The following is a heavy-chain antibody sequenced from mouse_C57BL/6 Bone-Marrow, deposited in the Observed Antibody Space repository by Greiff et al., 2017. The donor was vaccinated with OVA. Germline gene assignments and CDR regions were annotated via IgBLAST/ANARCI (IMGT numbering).Heavy chain of an antibody. J-gene: IGHJ4*01. Sequence: QVQLKQSGPELVKPGASVKISCKASGYAFSSSWMNWVKQRPGKGLEWIGRIYPGDGDTNYNGKFKGKATLTADKSSSTAYMQLSSLTSEDSAVYFCARRWLIAMDYWGQGTSVTVSS. CDR3: ARRWLIAMDY. V-gene: IGHV1-82*01. CDR1: GYAFSSSW. CDR2: IYPGDGDT. D-gene: IGHD2-3*01.